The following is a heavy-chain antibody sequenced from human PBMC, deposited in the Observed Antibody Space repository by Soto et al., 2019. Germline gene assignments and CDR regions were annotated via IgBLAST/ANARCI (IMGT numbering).Heavy chain of an antibody. CDR1: GFTFSSYA. V-gene: IGHV3-23*01. J-gene: IGHJ3*02. CDR3: AKVHCTNGVCPGSSSLAFDI. CDR2: ISGSGGST. D-gene: IGHD2-8*01. Sequence: GGSLRLSCAASGFTFSSYAMSWVRQAPGKGLEWVSAISGSGGSTNYADSVKGRFTISRDNSKNTLYLQMNSLRAEDTAVYYCAKVHCTNGVCPGSSSLAFDIWGQGTMVTVSS.